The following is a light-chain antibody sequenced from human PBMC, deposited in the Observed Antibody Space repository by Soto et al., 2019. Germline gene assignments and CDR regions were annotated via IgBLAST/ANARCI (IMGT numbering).Light chain of an antibody. CDR2: AAS. Sequence: DVQMTQSPSSVSASVGDRVSITCRASQGIGSQLAWYRQKPGKAPKLLIHAASTLQRGVPSRFSGSGSGTDFTLTISSLQSEDFATYYCQQANAFPRTFGQGTKV. J-gene: IGKJ1*01. CDR1: QGIGSQ. V-gene: IGKV1-12*01. CDR3: QQANAFPRT.